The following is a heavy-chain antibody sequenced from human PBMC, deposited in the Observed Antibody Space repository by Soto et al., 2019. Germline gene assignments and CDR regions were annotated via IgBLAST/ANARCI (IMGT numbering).Heavy chain of an antibody. Sequence: KPSETLSLTCAVYCGSFSGYYWSWIRQPPGKGLEWIGEINHSGSTNYNPSLKSRVTISVDTSKNQFSLKLSSVTAADTAVYYCAGEMATIGVVWYFDLWGRGTLVTVSS. D-gene: IGHD5-12*01. J-gene: IGHJ2*01. CDR3: AGEMATIGVVWYFDL. CDR2: INHSGST. V-gene: IGHV4-34*01. CDR1: CGSFSGYY.